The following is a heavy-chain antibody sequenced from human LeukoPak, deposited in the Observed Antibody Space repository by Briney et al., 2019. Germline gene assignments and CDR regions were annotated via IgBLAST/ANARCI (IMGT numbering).Heavy chain of an antibody. D-gene: IGHD6-13*01. CDR2: IVGSSST. CDR1: GLPIADFA. Sequence: GGSLRLSCVASGLPIADFAMHWVRQAPGKGLEWVSSIVGSSSTYYADSLKGRFTISRDNAKNSLYLQMNSLRAEDTAVYYCARIGAGSSRDYWGQGTLVTVSS. J-gene: IGHJ4*02. V-gene: IGHV3-69-1*01. CDR3: ARIGAGSSRDY.